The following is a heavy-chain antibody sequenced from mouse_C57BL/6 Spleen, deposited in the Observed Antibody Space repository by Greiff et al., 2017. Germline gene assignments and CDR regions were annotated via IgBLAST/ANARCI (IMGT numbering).Heavy chain of an antibody. CDR3: AKRGGNYDYYAMDY. D-gene: IGHD2-1*01. CDR2: IWSGGST. Sequence: QVQLQQSGPGLVQPSQSLSITCTVSGFSLTSYGVHWVRQPPGKGLEWLGVIWSGGSTDYNAAFISRLSISKDNSKSQVFFKMNSLQADDTAIYYCAKRGGNYDYYAMDYWGQGTSVTVSS. V-gene: IGHV2-4*01. J-gene: IGHJ4*01. CDR1: GFSLTSYG.